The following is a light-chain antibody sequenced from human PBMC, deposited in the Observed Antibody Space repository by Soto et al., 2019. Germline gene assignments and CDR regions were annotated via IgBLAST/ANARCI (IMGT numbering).Light chain of an antibody. CDR3: KQYNNRPRT. V-gene: IGKV3-15*01. CDR2: GAS. Sequence: EIVMTQSPATLSVSPGERATLSCRASQSVSNNVAWYQQKRGQPPRLLMFGASTRAADFPARFSGSGSGTEFTLTISSLQSEDFAIYYCKQYNNRPRTFGQGTKVEI. CDR1: QSVSNN. J-gene: IGKJ1*01.